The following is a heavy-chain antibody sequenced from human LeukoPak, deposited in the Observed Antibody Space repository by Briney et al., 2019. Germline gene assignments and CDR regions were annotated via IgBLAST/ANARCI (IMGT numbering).Heavy chain of an antibody. CDR3: AKDVSNYLRYFDWLFPMDAFDI. J-gene: IGHJ3*02. V-gene: IGHV3-23*01. CDR2: ISGSGGST. CDR1: GFTFSSYG. Sequence: AGGSLRLSCAASGFTFSSYGMSWVRQAPGKGLEWVSAISGSGGSTYYADSVKGRFTISRDNSKNTLYLQMNSLRAEDTAVYYCAKDVSNYLRYFDWLFPMDAFDIWGQGTMVTVSS. D-gene: IGHD3-9*01.